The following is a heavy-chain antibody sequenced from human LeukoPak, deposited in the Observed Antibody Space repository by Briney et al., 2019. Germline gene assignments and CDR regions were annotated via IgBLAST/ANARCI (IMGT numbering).Heavy chain of an antibody. CDR3: ARRGYQLLF. CDR2: VYHSVST. D-gene: IGHD2-2*01. CDR1: GGSISSGGYY. J-gene: IGHJ4*02. V-gene: IGHV4-30-2*01. Sequence: PSQTLSLTCTVSGGSISSGGYYWSWIRQPPGKGREWIGYVYHSVSTYYNPSLKSRVTISVDTSKNQFSLKLSSVTAADTAVYYCARRGYQLLFWGQGTLVTVSS.